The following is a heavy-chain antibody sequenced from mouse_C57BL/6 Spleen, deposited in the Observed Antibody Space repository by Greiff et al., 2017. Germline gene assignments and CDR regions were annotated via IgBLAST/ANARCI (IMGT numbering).Heavy chain of an antibody. V-gene: IGHV1-81*01. D-gene: IGHD2-3*01. CDR2: IYPGSGNT. Sequence: VQLQQSGAELARPGASVKLSCTASGYTFTSYGIRWVKQRTGPGLEWIGEIYPGSGNTYYNEKFKGKATLTADKSSSTAYMELRSLTSEDSAVYCCARWLLPRYWYFDVWGTGTTVTVSS. J-gene: IGHJ1*03. CDR1: GYTFTSYG. CDR3: ARWLLPRYWYFDV.